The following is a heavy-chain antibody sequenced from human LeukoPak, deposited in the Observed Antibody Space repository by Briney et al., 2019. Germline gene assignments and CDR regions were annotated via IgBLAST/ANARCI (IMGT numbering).Heavy chain of an antibody. V-gene: IGHV3-11*01. CDR2: ISSTGNTI. CDR3: ARGRFQGYFHH. D-gene: IGHD3-16*01. J-gene: IGHJ1*01. CDR1: GIILSDNF. Sequence: GGSLRLSCAASGIILSDNFMSWIRQAPGKGLEWVAYISSTGNTILYADSVRGRFTISRDIAKNSLDLEMNSLTAEDTALYYGARGRFQGYFHHWGQGTPVTVSP.